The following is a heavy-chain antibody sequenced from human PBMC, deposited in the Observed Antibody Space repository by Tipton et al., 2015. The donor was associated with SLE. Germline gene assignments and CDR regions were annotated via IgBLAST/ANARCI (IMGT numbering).Heavy chain of an antibody. J-gene: IGHJ4*02. D-gene: IGHD2-2*01. Sequence: TLSLTCTVSGGSISSHYWSWIRQPPGKGLEWIGEINHSGSTNYNPSLKSRVTISVDTSKNQFSLKLSSVTAADTAVYYCARSQYCSSTSCFFDYWGQGTLVTVSS. CDR3: ARSQYCSSTSCFFDY. CDR2: INHSGST. V-gene: IGHV4-34*01. CDR1: GGSISSHY.